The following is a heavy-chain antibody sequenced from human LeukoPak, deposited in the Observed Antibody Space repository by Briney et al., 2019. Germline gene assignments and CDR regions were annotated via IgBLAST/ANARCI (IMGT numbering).Heavy chain of an antibody. J-gene: IGHJ4*02. CDR1: GFTFTSSA. CDR2: IVVGSGNT. D-gene: IGHD3-22*01. CDR3: AADRRYDSSGYYIFDY. V-gene: IGHV1-58*02. Sequence: GASVKVSCKASGFTFTSSAMQWVRQARGQRLEWIGWIVVGSGNTNYAQKFQERVTITRDMSTSTAYMELSSLRSEDTAVYYCAADRRYDSSGYYIFDYWGQGILVTVSS.